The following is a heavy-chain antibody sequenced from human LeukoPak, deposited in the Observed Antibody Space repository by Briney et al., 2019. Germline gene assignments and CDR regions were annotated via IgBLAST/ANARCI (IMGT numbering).Heavy chain of an antibody. CDR3: ASVYYDSSGYYYYYYMDV. V-gene: IGHV3-7*01. CDR1: GFTFSSYW. Sequence: GGSLRLSCVASGFTFSSYWLSWVRQAPGKGLEWVANIKQDGSEKYYVDSVKGRFTISRDNAKNSLYLQMNSLRAEDTAVYFCASVYYDSSGYYYYYYMDVWGKGTTVTVSS. J-gene: IGHJ6*03. CDR2: IKQDGSEK. D-gene: IGHD3-22*01.